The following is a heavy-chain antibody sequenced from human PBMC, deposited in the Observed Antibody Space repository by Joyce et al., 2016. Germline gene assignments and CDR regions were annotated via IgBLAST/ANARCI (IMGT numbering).Heavy chain of an antibody. CDR1: DGSINNNY. CDR3: ARLEVVLSAAAKKADWYFDL. V-gene: IGHV4-59*01. J-gene: IGHJ2*01. CDR2: IYSSGNN. Sequence: QVQLQESGPGLVKPSETLSLTCTVSDGSINNNYWSWIRQPPGKGLEWIAYIYSSGNNNYNPSLKSRVTISADTSKNQFSLKLSSVTAADTALYFCARLEVVLSAAAKKADWYFDLWGRGTLVTVSS. D-gene: IGHD2-2*01.